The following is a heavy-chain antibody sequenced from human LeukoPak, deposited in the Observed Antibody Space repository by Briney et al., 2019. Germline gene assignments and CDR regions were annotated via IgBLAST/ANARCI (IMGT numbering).Heavy chain of an antibody. J-gene: IGHJ3*02. Sequence: SEPLSLTCTVSVGSISSYYWSWIRHPPGKGLEWIGYIYYSGSTKYNPSLKSRVTISVDTSKNQCSLKLSSVTAADTAVYYCAGWYSVDVFDIWGQGTMVTVYS. V-gene: IGHV4-59*01. CDR1: VGSISSYY. CDR2: IYYSGST. CDR3: AGWYSVDVFDI. D-gene: IGHD6-13*01.